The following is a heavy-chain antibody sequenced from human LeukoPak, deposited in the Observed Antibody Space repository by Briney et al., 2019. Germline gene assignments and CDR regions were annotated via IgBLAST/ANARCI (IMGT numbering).Heavy chain of an antibody. J-gene: IGHJ6*02. V-gene: IGHV3-53*04. CDR2: IYSGGST. CDR3: ASLLTFGGVIAPLHYYYDMDV. D-gene: IGHD3-16*02. CDR1: GFTVSSNY. Sequence: GGSLRLSCAASGFTVSSNYMSWVRQAPGKGLEWVSVIYSGGSTYYADSVKGRFTISRHNSKNTLYHQMNSLRAEDTAVYYCASLLTFGGVIAPLHYYYDMDVWGQGTTVTVSS.